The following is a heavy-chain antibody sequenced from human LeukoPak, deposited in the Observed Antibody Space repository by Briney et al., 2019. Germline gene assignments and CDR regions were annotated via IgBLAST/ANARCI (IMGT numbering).Heavy chain of an antibody. V-gene: IGHV3-30-3*01. J-gene: IGHJ5*02. D-gene: IGHD5-18*01. CDR3: ARERIQRKGFDP. Sequence: GGSLRLSCAASEFTFSSYAMSWVRQAPGKGLEWVAVISYDGSNKYYADSVKGRFTISRDNSKNTLYLQMNSLRAEDTAVYYCARERIQRKGFDPWGQGTLVTVSS. CDR1: EFTFSSYA. CDR2: ISYDGSNK.